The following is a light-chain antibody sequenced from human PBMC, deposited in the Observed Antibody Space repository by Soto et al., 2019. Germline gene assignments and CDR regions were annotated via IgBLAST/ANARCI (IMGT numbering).Light chain of an antibody. CDR2: GNS. CDR1: SSNIGAGYD. V-gene: IGLV1-40*01. Sequence: SVLTQPPSVSGAPGQRVTISCTGSSSNIGAGYDVHWYQQLPGTAPKLLIYGNSNRPSGVPDRFSGSKSGTSASLAITGLQAEDEADYYCQSYDSSLSGSVFGGGTK. CDR3: QSYDSSLSGSV. J-gene: IGLJ2*01.